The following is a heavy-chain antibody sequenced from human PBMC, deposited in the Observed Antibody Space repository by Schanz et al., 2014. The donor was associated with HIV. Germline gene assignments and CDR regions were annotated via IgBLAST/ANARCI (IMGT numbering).Heavy chain of an antibody. V-gene: IGHV3-23*04. D-gene: IGHD2-15*01. J-gene: IGHJ4*02. CDR2: ITGSCVST. CDR1: GFSFNNYG. Sequence: VQLVESGGGVVQPRRSLRLSCAASGFSFNNYGMHWVRQAPGKGLDWVSGITGSCVSTYYADSVKGRFTISRDNSKNTLYLQMNSLRAEDTAVYYCAKVVRFAMVTAPYYFDSWGQGTLVTVSS. CDR3: AKVVRFAMVTAPYYFDS.